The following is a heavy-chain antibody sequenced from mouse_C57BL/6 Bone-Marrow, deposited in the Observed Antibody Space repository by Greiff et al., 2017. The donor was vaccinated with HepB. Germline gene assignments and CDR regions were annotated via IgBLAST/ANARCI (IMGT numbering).Heavy chain of an antibody. D-gene: IGHD2-4*01. CDR3: ARHEGETYDYLYYFDY. V-gene: IGHV1-62-2*01. CDR1: GYTFTEYT. J-gene: IGHJ2*01. CDR2: FYPGSGSI. Sequence: QVQLQQSGAELVKPGASVKLSCKASGYTFTEYTIHWVKQRSGQGLEWIGWFYPGSGSIKYNEKFKDKATLTADKSSSTVYMELSRLTSEDSAVYFCARHEGETYDYLYYFDYWGQGTTLTVSS.